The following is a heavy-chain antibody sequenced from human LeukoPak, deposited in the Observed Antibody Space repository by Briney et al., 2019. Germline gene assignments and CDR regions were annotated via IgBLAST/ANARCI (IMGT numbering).Heavy chain of an antibody. CDR2: IFGGGSI. Sequence: PGGSLRLSCAASGFTVSTNHMTWVRQAPGKGLEWVSVIFGGGSIYYADSVKGRFTISRDNSKNTLYLQMNSLKAEDTAVYYCARGGMAVAAAYYFDYWGQGTLVTVSS. CDR3: ARGGMAVAAAYYFDY. V-gene: IGHV3-53*01. D-gene: IGHD6-19*01. J-gene: IGHJ4*02. CDR1: GFTVSTNH.